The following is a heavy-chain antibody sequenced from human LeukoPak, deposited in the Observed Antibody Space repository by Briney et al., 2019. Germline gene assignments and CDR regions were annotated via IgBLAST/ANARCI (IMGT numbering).Heavy chain of an antibody. J-gene: IGHJ4*02. D-gene: IGHD6-19*01. Sequence: GGSLRLSCAASGFTVSSNYMSWVRQAPGKGLEGVSLIYSGGSTYYADSVKGRFTISRDTSKNTLYLQMNSLRAEDTAVYYCAREMARHDSSGWYVWGQGTLVTVSS. CDR2: IYSGGST. CDR1: GFTVSSNY. V-gene: IGHV3-53*01. CDR3: AREMARHDSSGWYV.